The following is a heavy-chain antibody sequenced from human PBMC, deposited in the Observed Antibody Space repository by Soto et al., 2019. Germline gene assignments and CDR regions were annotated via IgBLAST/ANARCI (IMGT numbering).Heavy chain of an antibody. D-gene: IGHD2-2*01. V-gene: IGHV1-3*01. CDR3: ASGHLAVVPVASWYFYMDV. CDR1: GYTFTNYA. J-gene: IGHJ6*03. CDR2: INAGNGNT. Sequence: QVQLVQSGAEVEKPGASVKVSCKASGYTFTNYAVHWVRQAPGQRLERMGRINAGNGNTRYSQQFQGRVTITRDTSARTAYMELSSLRSEDTAVYYCASGHLAVVPVASWYFYMDVWGKGTTVTVSS.